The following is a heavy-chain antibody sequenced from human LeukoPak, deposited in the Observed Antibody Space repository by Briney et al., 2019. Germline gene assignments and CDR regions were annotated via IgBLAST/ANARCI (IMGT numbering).Heavy chain of an antibody. CDR3: ARLGIRGVISHFDY. CDR1: GYSFTSYW. V-gene: IGHV5-51*01. Sequence: GESLKISCKGSGYSFTSYWIGWVRQMPGKGLESLGIIYPGDSDTRYSPSFQGQVTISADKSTSSAYLQWSSLKASDTAIYYCARLGIRGVISHFDYWGQGTPVTVSS. CDR2: IYPGDSDT. J-gene: IGHJ4*02. D-gene: IGHD3-10*01.